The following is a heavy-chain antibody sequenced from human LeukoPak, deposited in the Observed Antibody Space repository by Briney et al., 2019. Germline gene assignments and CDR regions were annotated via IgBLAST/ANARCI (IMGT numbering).Heavy chain of an antibody. J-gene: IGHJ5*02. Sequence: GVSLRLSCAASGFSFNTYSMSWVRQAQGKGLEWVGIISRTSESIFYADSLKGRFTISRDNAKSSLYLQMNGLRAEDTAAYYCARGATDITRWFDPWGQGTLVIVSS. CDR2: ISRTSESI. CDR3: ARGATDITRWFDP. V-gene: IGHV3-21*01. CDR1: GFSFNTYS. D-gene: IGHD3-3*01.